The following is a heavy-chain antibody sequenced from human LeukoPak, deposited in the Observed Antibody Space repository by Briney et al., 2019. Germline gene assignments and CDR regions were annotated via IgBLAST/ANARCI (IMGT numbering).Heavy chain of an antibody. CDR2: TYRSGST. V-gene: IGHV4-38-2*02. CDR1: GYSISSGYY. J-gene: IGHJ4*02. CDR3: ARESRDYDVVPAAFDY. Sequence: SETLSLTCSVSGYSISSGYYWGWIRQPPGQGLEWIGSTYRSGSTYYNPSLKSRVTISIYTSKNQFSLKLSSVTAADTAVYYCARESRDYDVVPAAFDYWGQGTLVTVSS. D-gene: IGHD2-2*01.